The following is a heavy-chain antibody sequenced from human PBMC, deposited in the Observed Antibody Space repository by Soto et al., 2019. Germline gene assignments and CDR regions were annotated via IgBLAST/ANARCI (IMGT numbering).Heavy chain of an antibody. Sequence: QVQLQESGPRLVKPSETLSLTCTVSGASLSGDYWSWIRQSPGKGLEWIGYTANTNYNPSLMGRVTMSVDTSRNKFFLKLTSVTAADTAVYYCARHGREDSRGFYSWFDPWGQGILVTVSS. J-gene: IGHJ5*02. V-gene: IGHV4-59*08. D-gene: IGHD3-22*01. CDR2: YTANT. CDR3: ARHGREDSRGFYSWFDP. CDR1: GASLSGDY.